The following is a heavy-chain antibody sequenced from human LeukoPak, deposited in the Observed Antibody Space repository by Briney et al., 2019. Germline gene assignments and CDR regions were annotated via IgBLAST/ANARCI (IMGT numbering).Heavy chain of an antibody. D-gene: IGHD3-10*02. J-gene: IGHJ6*04. V-gene: IGHV3-43*01. Sequence: GGSLRLSCEASGFSFGDYNMHWVRQAPGKGLEWVSLISRNGAATKYADSVRGRFTVSRDNAKNSLYLQMNSLRAEDTAVYYCAELGITMIGGVWGKGTTVTIPS. CDR3: AELGITMIGGV. CDR1: GFSFGDYN. CDR2: ISRNGAAT.